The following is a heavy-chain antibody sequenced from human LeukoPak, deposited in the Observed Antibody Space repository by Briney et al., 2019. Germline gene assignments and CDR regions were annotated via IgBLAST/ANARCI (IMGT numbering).Heavy chain of an antibody. CDR2: ISGRGGSR. V-gene: IGHV3-23*01. CDR1: GFTFSSYA. J-gene: IGHJ3*02. CDR3: AKDTYRDCSSTSCYPGAFDI. D-gene: IGHD2-2*01. Sequence: PGGSLRLSCAASGFTFSSYAMSWVRQAPGKGLEWVSAISGRGGSRYYADSVKGRFTISRDNSKNTLYLQMNSLRAEDTAVYYCAKDTYRDCSSTSCYPGAFDIWGQGTMVTVSS.